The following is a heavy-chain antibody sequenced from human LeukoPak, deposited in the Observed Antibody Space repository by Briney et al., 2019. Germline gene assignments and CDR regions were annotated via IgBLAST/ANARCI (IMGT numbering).Heavy chain of an antibody. D-gene: IGHD3-22*01. Sequence: PSETLSLTCAVYGGSFSGYYWSGISQPPGKGLEWIGRIYTSGSTNYNPSLKSRVTMSVDTSKNQFSLKLSSVTAADTAVYYCARDRDSSGYSTLSWFDPWGQGTLVTVSS. CDR2: IYTSGST. CDR1: GGSFSGYY. V-gene: IGHV4-4*07. J-gene: IGHJ5*02. CDR3: ARDRDSSGYSTLSWFDP.